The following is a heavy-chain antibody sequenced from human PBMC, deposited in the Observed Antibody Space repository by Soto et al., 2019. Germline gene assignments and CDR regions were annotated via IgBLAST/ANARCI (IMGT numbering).Heavy chain of an antibody. D-gene: IGHD3-10*01. J-gene: IGHJ6*02. CDR2: IIPIFVTA. CDR1: GGTFSSYA. V-gene: IGHV1-69*13. Sequence: SVKVSCKASGGTFSSYAISWVRQAPGQGLEWMGGIIPIFVTANYAQKFQGRVTVTADESTSTAYMELSSLRSEDTAVYYCARVGITMVRTDYYYYGMDVWGQGTTVTVSS. CDR3: ARVGITMVRTDYYYYGMDV.